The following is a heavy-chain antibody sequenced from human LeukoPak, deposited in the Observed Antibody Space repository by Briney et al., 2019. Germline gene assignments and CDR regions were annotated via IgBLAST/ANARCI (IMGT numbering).Heavy chain of an antibody. CDR2: VIGSCAHT. J-gene: IGHJ6*03. CDR3: AKDGGTYPYFLDV. Sequence: GGSLTLSCATSGFTFSTYAMTWVRHSPGKGLQWGSAVIGSCAHTYYADSVKGRFTIPRDNSGDTLYLQMNSQRAEDTPVLMFAKDGGTYPYFLDVWGKGTTVIVSS. CDR1: GFTFSTYA. V-gene: IGHV3-23*01. D-gene: IGHD1-26*01.